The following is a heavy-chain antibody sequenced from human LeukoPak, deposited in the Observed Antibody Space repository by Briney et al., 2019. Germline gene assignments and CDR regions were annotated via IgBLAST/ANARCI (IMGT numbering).Heavy chain of an antibody. D-gene: IGHD3-3*01. V-gene: IGHV3-30*03. CDR3: ARIPYYDFWSANDY. J-gene: IGHJ4*02. CDR2: ISYDGSNK. Sequence: GGSLRLSCAASGFTFSSYGMHWVRQAPGKGLEWVAVISYDGSNKYYADSVKGRFTISRDNSKNTLYLQMNSLRAEDTAVYYCARIPYYDFWSANDYWGQGTLVTVSS. CDR1: GFTFSSYG.